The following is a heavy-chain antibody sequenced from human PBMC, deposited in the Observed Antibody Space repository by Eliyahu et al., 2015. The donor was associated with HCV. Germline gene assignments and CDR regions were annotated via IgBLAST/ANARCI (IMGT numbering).Heavy chain of an antibody. J-gene: IGHJ3*02. D-gene: IGHD3-22*01. V-gene: IGHV4-39*01. CDR3: ARLGVTMIVVAEVAFDI. CDR1: XGSIXSXSYY. Sequence: QLQLQESGPGLVKPSETLSLTCTVSXGSIXSXSYYWGWIRQPPGKGLEWXGSIYYXGSTXYNPSLKSRVXXSVDTSKNQXSLKLSSVTAADTAVYYCARLGVTMIVVAEVAFDIWGQGTMVTVSS. CDR2: IYYXGST.